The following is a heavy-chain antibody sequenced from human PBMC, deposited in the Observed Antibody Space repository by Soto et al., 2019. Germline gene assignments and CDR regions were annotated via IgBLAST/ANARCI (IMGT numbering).Heavy chain of an antibody. CDR3: ARDSDIVASYGMDV. V-gene: IGHV1-18*01. CDR1: GYTFTSYG. CDR2: ISPYGGNT. J-gene: IGHJ6*02. Sequence: GASVKVSCKASGYTFTSYGISWVRQAPGQGLEWMGIISPYGGNTSYAQKFQGRVTMTRDTSTSTVYMELSSPRSEDTAVYYRARDSDIVASYGMDVWGQGTTVTVSS. D-gene: IGHD5-12*01.